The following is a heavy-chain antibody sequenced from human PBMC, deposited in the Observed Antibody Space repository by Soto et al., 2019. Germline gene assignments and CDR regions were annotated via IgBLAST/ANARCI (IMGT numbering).Heavy chain of an antibody. CDR3: ATVKSDSGYDPGLRDYYFDY. CDR2: ISTYDGNT. D-gene: IGHD5-12*01. CDR1: GYSFTIYG. Sequence: ASVKVSCKASGYSFTIYGITWARQAPGQGLEWMGWISTYDGNTNYAQNFQGRVSMARDTSTSTAYMELSSLRSEDTAVYYCATVKSDSGYDPGLRDYYFDYWGQGTLVTVSS. J-gene: IGHJ4*02. V-gene: IGHV1-18*01.